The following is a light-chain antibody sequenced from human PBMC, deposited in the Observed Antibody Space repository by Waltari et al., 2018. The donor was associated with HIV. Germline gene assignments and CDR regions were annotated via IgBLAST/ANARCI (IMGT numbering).Light chain of an antibody. V-gene: IGLV2-23*02. CDR3: CSYAGTSTWV. CDR1: SSDVGGYNY. Sequence: QSALTQPASVSGSPGQSITISCTGTSSDVGGYNYVSWYQQHPGKAPKLMLYDVSNRPAGVSIRFSGSKSGNTASRTISGLQAEDEADYYCCSYAGTSTWVFGGGTQLTVL. CDR2: DVS. J-gene: IGLJ3*02.